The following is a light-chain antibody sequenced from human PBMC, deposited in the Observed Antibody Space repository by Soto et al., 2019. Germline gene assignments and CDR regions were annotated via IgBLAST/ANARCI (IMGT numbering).Light chain of an antibody. J-gene: IGKJ3*01. CDR1: QSVSVN. V-gene: IGKV3-15*01. Sequence: EIVMTQSPGTLSVSPGERSTLSCMASQSVSVNLAWYQQKPGQAPRLLIYGVSTRATGIPARFSGSESGTECTLTISSLQSEDFAVYYCQQYNDWPFTFGPGTKVDIK. CDR3: QQYNDWPFT. CDR2: GVS.